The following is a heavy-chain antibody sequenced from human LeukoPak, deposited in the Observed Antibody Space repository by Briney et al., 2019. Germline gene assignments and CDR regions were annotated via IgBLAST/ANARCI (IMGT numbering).Heavy chain of an antibody. CDR1: GFTFSSYA. J-gene: IGHJ4*02. CDR3: VKDACSGGSCYYDY. D-gene: IGHD2-15*01. CDR2: ISGSGGST. Sequence: PGASLRLTCAASGFTFSSYAMSWVRQAPGKGLEWVSAISGSGGSTYYADSVKGRFTISRDNSKNTLYLQMNSLRAEDTAVYYCVKDACSGGSCYYDYWGQGTLVTVSS. V-gene: IGHV3-23*01.